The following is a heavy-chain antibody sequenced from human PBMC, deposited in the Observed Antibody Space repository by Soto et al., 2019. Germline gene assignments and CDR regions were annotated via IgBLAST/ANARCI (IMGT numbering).Heavy chain of an antibody. CDR3: AKAGGKVSTPFDP. D-gene: IGHD2-8*01. CDR1: GFSFSSYA. V-gene: IGHV3-23*01. J-gene: IGHJ5*02. Sequence: EVQLLESGGGLVQPGGSLRLSCAASGFSFSSYAMGWVRQAPGKGLDWVSAISGSGGVTHYADSVKGRFTVSRDDSKNTVFLEMDRLRIEDTAVYYCAKAGGKVSTPFDPWGQGTLVTVSP. CDR2: ISGSGGVT.